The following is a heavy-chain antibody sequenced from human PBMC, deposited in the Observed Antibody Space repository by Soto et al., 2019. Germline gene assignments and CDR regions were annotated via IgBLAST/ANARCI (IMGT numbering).Heavy chain of an antibody. Sequence: GGSLRLSCAAYGFALSSYAMNWVRQAPGKGLEWVAVISYDRSNKYYADSVKGRFTISRDNSKNTMYLQMNSLRAGATAVYYCSLELRGYYGMDVWGQGTTVTVYS. CDR3: SLELRGYYGMDV. V-gene: IGHV3-30-3*01. CDR2: ISYDRSNK. J-gene: IGHJ6*02. CDR1: GFALSSYA. D-gene: IGHD1-7*01.